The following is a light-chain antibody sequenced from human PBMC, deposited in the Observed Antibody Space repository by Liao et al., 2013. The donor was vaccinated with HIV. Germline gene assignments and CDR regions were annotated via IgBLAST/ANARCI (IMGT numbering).Light chain of an antibody. J-gene: IGLJ2*01. Sequence: SYGLTQPPSVSVSPGQTASITCSGDKLGDNYACWYQQKPGQSPVLVIYQDSQRPSGIPERFSGSNSGNTATLTISGTQAMDEAAYFCQAWDSSADVVFGGGTKLTVL. CDR2: QDS. V-gene: IGLV3-1*01. CDR1: KLGDNY. CDR3: QAWDSSADVV.